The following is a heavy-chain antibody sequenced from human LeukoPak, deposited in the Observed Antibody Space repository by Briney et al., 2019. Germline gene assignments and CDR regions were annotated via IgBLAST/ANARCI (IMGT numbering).Heavy chain of an antibody. J-gene: IGHJ5*02. CDR2: IYYSGST. Sequence: SETLSLTCTVSGGSISSSSYYWGWIRQPPGKGLEWIGYIYYSGSTNYNPSLKSRVTISVDTSKNQFSLKLSSVTAADTAVYYCARDRWGTTVAFDPWGQGTLVTVSS. D-gene: IGHD4-23*01. CDR1: GGSISSSSYY. V-gene: IGHV4-61*01. CDR3: ARDRWGTTVAFDP.